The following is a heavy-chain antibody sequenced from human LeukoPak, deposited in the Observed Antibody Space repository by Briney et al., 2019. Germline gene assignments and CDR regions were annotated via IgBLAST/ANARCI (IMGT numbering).Heavy chain of an antibody. CDR1: GGSISSYY. CDR3: ARDRGSSGWYDY. D-gene: IGHD6-19*01. Sequence: SETLSLTCTVSGGSISSYYWSWIRQPAGKGLEWIGRIYTSGSTNYNPSLKSRVTISVDTSKNQFSLKLSSVTAADTAVYHCARDRGSSGWYDYWGQGTLVTVSS. CDR2: IYTSGST. J-gene: IGHJ4*02. V-gene: IGHV4-4*07.